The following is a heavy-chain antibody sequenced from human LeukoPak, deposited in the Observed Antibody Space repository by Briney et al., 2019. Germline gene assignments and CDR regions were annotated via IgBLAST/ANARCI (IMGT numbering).Heavy chain of an antibody. J-gene: IGHJ4*02. CDR3: AGGLGDSSSTGGDY. D-gene: IGHD6-6*01. CDR2: INHSGST. V-gene: IGHV4-34*01. CDR1: GGSFSGYY. Sequence: SETLSLTCAVYGGSFSGYYWSWIRQPPGKGLEWIGEINHSGSTNYNPSLKSRVTISVDTSKNQFSLKLSSVTAADTAVYYCAGGLGDSSSTGGDYWGQGTLVTVSS.